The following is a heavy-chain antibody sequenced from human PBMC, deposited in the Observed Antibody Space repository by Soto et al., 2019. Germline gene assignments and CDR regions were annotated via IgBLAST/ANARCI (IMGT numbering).Heavy chain of an antibody. V-gene: IGHV1-69*04. J-gene: IGHJ6*03. CDR3: AREGNTAMVHRFYYMDV. Sequence: ASVKVSCKASGGTFSSYTISWVRQAPGQGLEWMGRIIPILGIANYAQKFQGRVTITADKSTSTAYMELSSLRSEDTAVYYCAREGNTAMVHRFYYMDVWGKGTTVTVSS. CDR2: IIPILGIA. D-gene: IGHD5-18*01. CDR1: GGTFSSYT.